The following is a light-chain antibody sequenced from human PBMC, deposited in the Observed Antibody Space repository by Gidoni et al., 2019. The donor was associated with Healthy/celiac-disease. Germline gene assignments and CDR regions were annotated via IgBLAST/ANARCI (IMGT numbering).Light chain of an antibody. J-gene: IGLJ2*01. Sequence: QSALTQPASVSGSPGQSITISCTGTSSDVGGYNYFSWYQQHPGKAPKLMIYEVSNRPSGVSKRFSGSKSGNTASLTISGLQAEDEADYYCSSYTSSSTLAFGGGTKLTV. V-gene: IGLV2-14*01. CDR1: SSDVGGYNY. CDR2: EVS. CDR3: SSYTSSSTLA.